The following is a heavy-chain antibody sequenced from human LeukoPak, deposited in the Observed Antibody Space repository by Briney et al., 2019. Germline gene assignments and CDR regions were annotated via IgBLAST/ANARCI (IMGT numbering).Heavy chain of an antibody. J-gene: IGHJ5*02. D-gene: IGHD1-26*01. CDR1: GGSISSSSYY. CDR3: AREGEVVGATEEFGWXDP. CDR2: IYYSGST. V-gene: IGHV4-39*07. Sequence: SETLSLTCTVSGGSISSSSYYWGWIRQPPGKGLECIGSIYYSGSTYYNPSLKSRVTISVDTSKNQFSLKLSSVTAADTAVYYCAREGEVVGATEEFGWXDPXGQGTXVTVSS.